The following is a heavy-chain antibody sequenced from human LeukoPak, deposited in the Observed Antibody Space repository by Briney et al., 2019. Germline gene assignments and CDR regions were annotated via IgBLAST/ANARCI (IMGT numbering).Heavy chain of an antibody. J-gene: IGHJ4*02. Sequence: SETLSLTCNVSGGSISSYYWNWIRQPPGKGLEWIGYIYYSGRTVYNPSLKSRVTISLDTSKNQFSLKLSSVTAADTAVYYCASDYGSGSYRFDFWGQGTLVSVSS. D-gene: IGHD3-10*01. V-gene: IGHV4-59*01. CDR1: GGSISSYY. CDR3: ASDYGSGSYRFDF. CDR2: IYYSGRT.